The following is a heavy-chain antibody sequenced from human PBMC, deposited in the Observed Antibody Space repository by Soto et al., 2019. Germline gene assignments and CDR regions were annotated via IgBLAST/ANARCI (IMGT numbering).Heavy chain of an antibody. CDR1: GFTFRDYY. V-gene: IGHV3-11*01. J-gene: IGHJ3*02. Sequence: GGSLRLSCAASGFTFRDYYMSWIRQAPGEGLEWVSYISSSGSTIYYADSVKGRFTISRDNAKNSLYLQMNSLRAEDTAVYYCARGGPERRVWAFDIWGQGTMVTVSS. CDR3: ARGGPERRVWAFDI. D-gene: IGHD1-1*01. CDR2: ISSSGSTI.